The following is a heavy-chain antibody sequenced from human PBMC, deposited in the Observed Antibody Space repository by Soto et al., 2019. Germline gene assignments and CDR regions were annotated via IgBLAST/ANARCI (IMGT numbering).Heavy chain of an antibody. CDR2: IYSGGST. CDR3: VKDVVYWL. CDR1: GFTVSSNY. D-gene: IGHD2-15*01. V-gene: IGHV3-66*01. Sequence: GGSLRISCAASGFTVSSNYMSWVRQAPGKGLEWVSVIYSGGSTYYADSVKGRFTISRDNSKNTLSLQMSSLRGDDTAMYYRVKDVVYWLWAQGALVTVSS. J-gene: IGHJ4*02.